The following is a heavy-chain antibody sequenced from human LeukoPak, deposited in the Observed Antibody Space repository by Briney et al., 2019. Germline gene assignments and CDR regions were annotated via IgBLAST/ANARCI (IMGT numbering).Heavy chain of an antibody. J-gene: IGHJ4*02. V-gene: IGHV3-74*01. D-gene: IGHD1-26*01. Sequence: GGSLRLSCAASGFTFSSYWMHWVRQAPGKGLVWVPRINSDGSSTSYADSVKGRFTISRDNAKNTLYLQMNSLRAEDTAVYYCARDPSGSYYRSEYYFDYWGQGTLVTVSS. CDR2: INSDGSST. CDR3: ARDPSGSYYRSEYYFDY. CDR1: GFTFSSYW.